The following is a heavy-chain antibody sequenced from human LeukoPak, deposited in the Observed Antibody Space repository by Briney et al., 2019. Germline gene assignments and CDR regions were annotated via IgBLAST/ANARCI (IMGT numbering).Heavy chain of an antibody. CDR2: ISGRGSST. V-gene: IGHV3-23*01. Sequence: GGSLRLSCAASGFTFSSYAMSWVRQAPGKGLEWVSAISGRGSSTYYADSVKGRFTISRDTSKNTLYLQMNSLRAEDTAVYYCAKHSESSGWYGAFDIWGQGTMVTVSS. J-gene: IGHJ3*02. D-gene: IGHD6-19*01. CDR3: AKHSESSGWYGAFDI. CDR1: GFTFSSYA.